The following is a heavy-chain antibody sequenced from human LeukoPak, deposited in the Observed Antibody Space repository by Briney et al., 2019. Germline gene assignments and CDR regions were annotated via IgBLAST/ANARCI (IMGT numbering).Heavy chain of an antibody. J-gene: IGHJ4*02. CDR1: KFIFSNYW. CDR2: IKKTGSET. Sequence: GGSLSLSCAASKFIFSNYWMSWVRQAPGKGLEWVAYIKKTGSETYYVDSVKGRFTITRDNARNSLFLQMNSLRAEDTAVYYCAREDGYCSGGNCYSYFDSWGQGTLDTVSS. V-gene: IGHV3-7*01. CDR3: AREDGYCSGGNCYSYFDS. D-gene: IGHD2-15*01.